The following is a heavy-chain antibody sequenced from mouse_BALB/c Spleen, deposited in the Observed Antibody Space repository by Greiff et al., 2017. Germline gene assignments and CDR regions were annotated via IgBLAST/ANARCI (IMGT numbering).Heavy chain of an antibody. CDR3: ARWGTTAY. V-gene: IGHV1-9*01. CDR2: ILPGSGST. Sequence: VKLQESGAELMKPGASVKISCKATGYTFSSYWIEWVKQRPGHGLEWIGEILPGSGSTNYNEKFKGKATFTADTSSNTAYMQLSSLTSEDSAVYYCARWGTTAYWGQGTLVTVSA. CDR1: GYTFSSYW. D-gene: IGHD1-1*01. J-gene: IGHJ3*01.